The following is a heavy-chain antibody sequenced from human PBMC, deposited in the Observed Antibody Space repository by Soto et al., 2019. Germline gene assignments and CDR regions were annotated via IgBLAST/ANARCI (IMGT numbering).Heavy chain of an antibody. V-gene: IGHV1-46*01. CDR2: INPDGGGT. D-gene: IGHD4-4*01. CDR3: AVGGNYLSMDV. CDR1: GYTFTSYY. Sequence: QVQLVQSGAEVKKPGASVKVSSKASGYTFTSYYMHWVRLAPGQGLEWMGIINPDGGGTSYAQQFVGRVIMTRDTSTSTVYMEMSSLRSEDTAVYYCAVGGNYLSMDVWGQGTTVTVSS. J-gene: IGHJ6*02.